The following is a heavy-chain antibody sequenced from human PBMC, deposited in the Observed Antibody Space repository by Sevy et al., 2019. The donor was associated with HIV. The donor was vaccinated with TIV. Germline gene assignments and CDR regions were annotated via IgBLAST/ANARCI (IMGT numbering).Heavy chain of an antibody. CDR3: ARAVLEISTWRSDY. CDR1: GFTFSSYR. Sequence: GGSLRLSCAASGFTFSSYRMTWVRQAPGKGLEWVSCISSTSGYINYADSVKGRFTISRDNAKNLLHRQMDSLRAEDTAVYYCARAVLEISTWRSDYWGQGTLVTVSS. CDR2: ISSTSGYI. J-gene: IGHJ4*02. V-gene: IGHV3-21*01. D-gene: IGHD1-1*01.